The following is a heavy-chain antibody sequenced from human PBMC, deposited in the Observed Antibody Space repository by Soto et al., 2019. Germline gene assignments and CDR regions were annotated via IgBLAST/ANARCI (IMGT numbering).Heavy chain of an antibody. CDR1: GFTFSSYA. V-gene: IGHV3-23*01. CDR3: AKSIPDGYTLPGADY. Sequence: EVQLLESGGGLVQPGGSLRLSCAASGFTFSSYAMSWVRQAPGKGLGWVSTISVSGGSTYYADSVKGRFTISRDNSKNTLYLQMNSLRGEDTAVYYCAKSIPDGYTLPGADYWGQGTLVTVSS. J-gene: IGHJ4*02. D-gene: IGHD5-12*01. CDR2: ISVSGGST.